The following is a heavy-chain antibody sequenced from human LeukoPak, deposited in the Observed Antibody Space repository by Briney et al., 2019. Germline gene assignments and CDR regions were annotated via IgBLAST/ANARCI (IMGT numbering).Heavy chain of an antibody. V-gene: IGHV5-51*01. D-gene: IGHD1-26*01. CDR2: IYPGDSDT. CDR3: ARGSYIRYYYYYYGMDV. J-gene: IGHJ6*02. CDR1: GYSFTSYW. Sequence: GESLQISCKGSGYSFTSYWIGWGRQLPGKGLEWMGIIYPGDSDTRYSPSFQGQVTISADKSISTAYLQWSSLKASDTAMYYCARGSYIRYYYYYYGMDVWGQGTTVTVSS.